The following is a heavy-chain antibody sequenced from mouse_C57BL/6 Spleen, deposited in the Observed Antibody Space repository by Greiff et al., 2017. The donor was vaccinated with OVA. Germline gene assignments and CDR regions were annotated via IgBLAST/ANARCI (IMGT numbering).Heavy chain of an antibody. Sequence: EVMLVESGGGLVQPGGSLKLSCAASGFTFSDYYMYWVRQTPEKRLEWVAYISNGGGSTYYPDTVKGRFTISRDNAKNTLYLQMSRLKSEDTAMYYCARQPNYYGSSYWYFDVWGTGTTVTVSS. CDR3: ARQPNYYGSSYWYFDV. D-gene: IGHD1-1*01. CDR2: ISNGGGST. CDR1: GFTFSDYY. J-gene: IGHJ1*03. V-gene: IGHV5-12*01.